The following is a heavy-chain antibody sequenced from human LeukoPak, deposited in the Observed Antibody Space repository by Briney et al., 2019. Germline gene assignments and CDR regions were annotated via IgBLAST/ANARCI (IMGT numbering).Heavy chain of an antibody. Sequence: SETLSLTCTVSGGSISSTTYFWGWIRQPPGKGLEWIGNIYRTGTTFYNPSLQSRVSMSVDTSKNTFSLNLKSVTAADTAVYYCARDGYNPVAFDIWGQGTVVTVSS. CDR1: GGSISSTTYF. V-gene: IGHV4-39*02. J-gene: IGHJ3*02. CDR3: ARDGYNPVAFDI. CDR2: IYRTGTT. D-gene: IGHD5-24*01.